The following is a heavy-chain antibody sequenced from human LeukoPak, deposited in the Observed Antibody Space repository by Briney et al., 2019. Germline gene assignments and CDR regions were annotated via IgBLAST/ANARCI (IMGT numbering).Heavy chain of an antibody. CDR2: ISYDGSNK. J-gene: IGHJ4*02. Sequence: GGSLRLSCAASGFTFSSYAMHWVRQAPGKGLEWVAVISYDGSNKYYADSVKGRFTISRDNSKNTLYLQMNSLRAEDTAVYYCARDARNTWSYCFDYWDQGTLVTVSS. CDR1: GFTFSSYA. V-gene: IGHV3-30-3*01. D-gene: IGHD3-10*01. CDR3: ARDARNTWSYCFDY.